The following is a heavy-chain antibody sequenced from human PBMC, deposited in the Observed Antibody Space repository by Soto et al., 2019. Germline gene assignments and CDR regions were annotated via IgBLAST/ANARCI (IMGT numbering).Heavy chain of an antibody. J-gene: IGHJ4*02. CDR3: AREVEICSSGNCYSALDY. D-gene: IGHD2-2*01. CDR1: GGSIRSYY. V-gene: IGHV4-59*01. CDR2: IYYTGST. Sequence: PSETLSLTCTVSGGSIRSYYWSWIRQSPEKGLEWIGYIYYTGSTNYNPSLMGRLTISVDTSKNQFSLKLTSVTAADTAVYYCAREVEICSSGNCYSALDYWGQGTLVTVSS.